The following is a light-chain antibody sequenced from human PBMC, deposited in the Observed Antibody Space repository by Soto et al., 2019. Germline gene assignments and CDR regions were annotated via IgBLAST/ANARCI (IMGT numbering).Light chain of an antibody. CDR1: QSFANNY. CDR3: EQYGSTPLT. CDR2: DAS. Sequence: EIVWTQSPGTLSLSPGERATLSCRASQSFANNYLAWYQQKPGQAPRFLMYDASSRATGIPDRFSGSGSGTDFTLTISRLEPEDFAVYYCEQYGSTPLTFGGGTKVEIK. V-gene: IGKV3-20*01. J-gene: IGKJ4*01.